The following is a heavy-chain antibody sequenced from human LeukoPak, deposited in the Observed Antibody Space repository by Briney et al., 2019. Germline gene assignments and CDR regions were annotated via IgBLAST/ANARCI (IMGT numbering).Heavy chain of an antibody. J-gene: IGHJ4*02. Sequence: PGGSLRLSCAASGFTVSSNYMSWVRQAPGKGLEWVSVIYSGGSTYYADSVKGRFTISRDNSKNTLYLQMNSLRAEDTAVYYCAVYCGGDCYQVDYWGQGTLVTVSS. CDR3: AVYCGGDCYQVDY. CDR1: GFTVSSNY. D-gene: IGHD2-21*02. V-gene: IGHV3-53*01. CDR2: IYSGGST.